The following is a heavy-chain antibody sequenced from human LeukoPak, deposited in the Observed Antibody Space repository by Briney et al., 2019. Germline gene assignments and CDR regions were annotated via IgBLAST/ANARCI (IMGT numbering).Heavy chain of an antibody. J-gene: IGHJ4*02. V-gene: IGHV3-21*01. CDR1: GFTFSSYS. CDR2: ISSSSTYI. CDR3: ARDLFFSPRTTVTTEGYFDY. D-gene: IGHD4-17*01. Sequence: GGSLRLSCAASGFTFSSYSMNWVRQAPGKGLEWVSSISSSSTYIYYGDSVKGRFTISRDNAKYSLYLQMNSLRAEDTAVYYCARDLFFSPRTTVTTEGYFDYWGQGTLVTVSS.